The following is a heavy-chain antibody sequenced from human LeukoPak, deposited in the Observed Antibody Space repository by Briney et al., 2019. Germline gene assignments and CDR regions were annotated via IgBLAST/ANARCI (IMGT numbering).Heavy chain of an antibody. CDR2: VHDSGST. V-gene: IGHV4-59*08. Sequence: SETLSLTCSVSGGSIRSYYWSWIRQPPGKGLEWIGYVHDSGSTYYNPSLKSRLTMSADPSKNQFSLKLTSVTAADTAVYYCVRVGGGDYLIDYWGQGTLVTVSS. D-gene: IGHD4-17*01. CDR1: GGSIRSYY. CDR3: VRVGGGDYLIDY. J-gene: IGHJ4*02.